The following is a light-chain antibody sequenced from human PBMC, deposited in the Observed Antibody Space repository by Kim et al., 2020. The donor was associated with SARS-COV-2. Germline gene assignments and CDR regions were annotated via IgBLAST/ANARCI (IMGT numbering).Light chain of an antibody. J-gene: IGKJ2*01. Sequence: EIVMTQSPATLSVSPGERATLSCRASQSVSSNLAWYQQKPGQAPRLLIYAASTRATGIPARFSGSGSGTEFTLTISSLQSEEFAVYYCQQYNNWPYTFGQGTKLEI. CDR3: QQYNNWPYT. CDR2: AAS. V-gene: IGKV3-15*01. CDR1: QSVSSN.